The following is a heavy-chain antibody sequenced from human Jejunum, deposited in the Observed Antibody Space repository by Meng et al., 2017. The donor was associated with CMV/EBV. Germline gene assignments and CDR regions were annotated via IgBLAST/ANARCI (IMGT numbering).Heavy chain of an antibody. CDR1: FVFRNYA. J-gene: IGHJ6*02. V-gene: IGHV3-23*01. CDR2: ISDSATGS. CDR3: AKRRGNSYYYNMDV. Sequence: FVFRNYAIRWVRQAPGKGLEWVSPISDSATGSNYADSVRGRFTISRDNSKNILFLQMNSLRAEDTAVYYCAKRRGNSYYYNMDVWGQGTTVTVSS. D-gene: IGHD1-1*01.